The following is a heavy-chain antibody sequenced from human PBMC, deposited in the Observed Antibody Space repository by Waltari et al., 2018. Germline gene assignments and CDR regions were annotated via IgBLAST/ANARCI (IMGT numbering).Heavy chain of an antibody. CDR1: GYPFNNYG. J-gene: IGHJ5*02. Sequence: QVEESGGGVVQPGGSLRLSCVASGYPFNNYGMHWVRQAPGKGLGWLAVSSSDGSGKYYADSVKGRFTMSRDNSKNMVYLQMNSLRPEDTAVYYCAKAGGIYNYPLDPWGQGTLVTVSS. D-gene: IGHD1-26*01. CDR2: SSSDGSGK. V-gene: IGHV3-30*18. CDR3: AKAGGIYNYPLDP.